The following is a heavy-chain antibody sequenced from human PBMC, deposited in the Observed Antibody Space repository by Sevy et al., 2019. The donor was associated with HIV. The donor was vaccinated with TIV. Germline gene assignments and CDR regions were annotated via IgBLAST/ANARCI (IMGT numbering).Heavy chain of an antibody. V-gene: IGHV3-30*04. CDR3: ARDGGYTSAWSPGNH. D-gene: IGHD6-19*01. Sequence: GGSLRLSCAASGFTFNTHAMHWVRHAPGKGLEWVALISYDGIIKYYADSVKGRLTISRDNSKNTLSLQMNSLRVEDTAVYYCARDGGYTSAWSPGNHWGQGTLVTVSS. J-gene: IGHJ4*02. CDR2: ISYDGIIK. CDR1: GFTFNTHA.